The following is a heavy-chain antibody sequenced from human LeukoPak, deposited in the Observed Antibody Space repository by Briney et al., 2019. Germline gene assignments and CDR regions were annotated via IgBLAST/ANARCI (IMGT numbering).Heavy chain of an antibody. J-gene: IGHJ4*02. V-gene: IGHV3-30-3*01. CDR3: ARDRGSGSYDFDY. Sequence: GGSLRLSCAASGFTFSSYAMHWVRQAPGKGLEWVAVISYDGSNKYYADSVKGRFTISRDNSKNTLYLQMNSLRAEDTAVYYCARDRGSGSYDFDYWGQGTLVTVSS. D-gene: IGHD1-26*01. CDR2: ISYDGSNK. CDR1: GFTFSSYA.